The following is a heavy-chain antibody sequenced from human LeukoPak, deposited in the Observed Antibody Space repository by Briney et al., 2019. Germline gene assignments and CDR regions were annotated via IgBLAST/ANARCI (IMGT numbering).Heavy chain of an antibody. CDR3: ARSRGLAGAATVTDY. Sequence: SETLSLTCTVPGGPISNYYWTWIRQSPGQGLEWIGYVYNSGITDYNPSLKSRLTISVDTSKNQFSLKLSSMTAADTAVYYCARSRGLAGAATVTDYWGQGTLVTVSS. J-gene: IGHJ4*02. CDR1: GGPISNYY. V-gene: IGHV4-59*08. D-gene: IGHD6-25*01. CDR2: VYNSGIT.